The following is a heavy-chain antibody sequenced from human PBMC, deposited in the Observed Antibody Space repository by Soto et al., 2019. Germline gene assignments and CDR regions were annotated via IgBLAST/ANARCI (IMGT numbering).Heavy chain of an antibody. J-gene: IGHJ4*02. CDR2: INHSGST. V-gene: IGHV4-34*01. D-gene: IGHD3-10*01. CDR3: ARGRRFYYGSGSYYNPIDY. Sequence: PLETLSLTCAVYGGSFSGYYWSWIRQPPGKGLEWIGEINHSGSTNYNPSLKSRVTISVGTSKNQFSLKLSSVTAADTAVYYCARGRRFYYGSGSYYNPIDYWGQGTLVTVSS. CDR1: GGSFSGYY.